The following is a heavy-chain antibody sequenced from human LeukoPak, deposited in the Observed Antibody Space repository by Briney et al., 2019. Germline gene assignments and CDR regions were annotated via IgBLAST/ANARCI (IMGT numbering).Heavy chain of an antibody. CDR2: IYTSGST. CDR3: ARSRGLTSRNWYFDL. V-gene: IGHV4-61*02. J-gene: IGHJ2*01. D-gene: IGHD1-14*01. Sequence: PSETLSLTCTVSGGSISSGSYYWSWIRQPAGKGLEWIGRIYTSGSTNYNPSLKSRVTISVDTSKNQFSLKLSSVTAADTAVYYCARSRGLTSRNWYFDLWGRGTLVTVSS. CDR1: GGSISSGSYY.